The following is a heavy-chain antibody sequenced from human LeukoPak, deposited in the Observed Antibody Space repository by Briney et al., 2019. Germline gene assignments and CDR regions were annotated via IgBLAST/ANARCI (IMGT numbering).Heavy chain of an antibody. J-gene: IGHJ3*01. Sequence: SETLSLTCTVSGGSISSGDYYWSWIRQPPGKGLEWIGYIYYSGSTYYNPSLKSRVTISVDTSKNQFALKLTSVSAADTAVYYCSSRTGYYYNAFDVWGQGTMVTVSS. CDR2: IYYSGST. CDR3: SSRTGYYYNAFDV. CDR1: GGSISSGDYY. V-gene: IGHV4-30-4*01. D-gene: IGHD3-22*01.